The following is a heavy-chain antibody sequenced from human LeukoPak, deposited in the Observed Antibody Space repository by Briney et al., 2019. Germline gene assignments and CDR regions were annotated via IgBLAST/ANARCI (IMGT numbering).Heavy chain of an antibody. J-gene: IGHJ3*02. V-gene: IGHV3-30*18. D-gene: IGHD3-22*01. CDR1: GFTFSSYW. Sequence: GGSLRLSCAASGFTFSSYWMSWVRQAPGKGLEWVAVISYDGSNKYYADSVKGRFTISRDNSKNTLYLQMNSLRAEDTAVYYCAKSRTSYYYDSSGFNDAFDIWGQGTMVTVSS. CDR2: ISYDGSNK. CDR3: AKSRTSYYYDSSGFNDAFDI.